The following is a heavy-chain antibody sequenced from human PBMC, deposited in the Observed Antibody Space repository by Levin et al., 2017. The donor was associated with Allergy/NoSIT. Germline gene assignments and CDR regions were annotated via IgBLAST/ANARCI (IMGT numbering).Heavy chain of an antibody. CDR1: GYTFTGYY. V-gene: IGHV1-2*02. D-gene: IGHD3-10*01. J-gene: IGHJ4*02. CDR2: INPNSGGT. CDR3: ARNVLLWVGEFGY. Sequence: ASVKVSCKASGYTFTGYYMHWVRQAPGQGLEWMGWINPNSGGTNYAQKFQGRVTMTRDTSISTAYMELSRLRSDDTAVYYCARNVLLWVGEFGYWGQGTLVTVSS.